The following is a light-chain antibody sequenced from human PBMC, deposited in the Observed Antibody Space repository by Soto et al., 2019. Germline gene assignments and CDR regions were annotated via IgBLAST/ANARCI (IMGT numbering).Light chain of an antibody. V-gene: IGKV4-1*01. CDR3: QQFYSSPLT. Sequence: DIVMTQSPASLAVSLGERATINCKSSQSLLFSSNKKNYLAWYQQRPGQPPKLLIYWASSRESGVPDRFTGGGSGKNFTLSISTLQAEDGAFYYCQQFYSSPLTFGGGTKG. CDR2: WAS. J-gene: IGKJ4*01. CDR1: QSLLFSSNKKNY.